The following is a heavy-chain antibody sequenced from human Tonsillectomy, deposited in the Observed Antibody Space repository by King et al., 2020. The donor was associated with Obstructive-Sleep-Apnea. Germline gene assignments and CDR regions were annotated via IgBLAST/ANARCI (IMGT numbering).Heavy chain of an antibody. CDR1: GGTFSSYA. Sequence: IQLVQSGAEVKKPASSVRVSCKASGGTFSSYAISWVRQAPGQGLEWMGGIIPILDMANYAQKFQDRVTITADKSTRTAYMELSSLGYEDTAIYYCARGWGGSSSGWLSAFDIWGQGTMVTVSS. CDR2: IIPILDMA. J-gene: IGHJ3*02. D-gene: IGHD6-19*01. V-gene: IGHV1-69*04. CDR3: ARGWGGSSSGWLSAFDI.